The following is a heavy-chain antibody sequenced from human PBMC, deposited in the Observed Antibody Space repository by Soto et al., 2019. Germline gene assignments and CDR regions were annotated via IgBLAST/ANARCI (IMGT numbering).Heavy chain of an antibody. CDR1: GFTFSSYG. D-gene: IGHD6-13*01. J-gene: IGHJ4*02. CDR2: IWYDGSYK. V-gene: IGHV3-33*01. Sequence: QVQLVESGGGVVQPGRSLRLSCAASGFTFSSYGMHWVRQAPGKGLEWVALIWYDGSYKSYADSVKGRFTISRDNSENRLYLQMNSLRAEDTAVYYCARDSYSSTWYALDYWGQGTLVTVSP. CDR3: ARDSYSSTWYALDY.